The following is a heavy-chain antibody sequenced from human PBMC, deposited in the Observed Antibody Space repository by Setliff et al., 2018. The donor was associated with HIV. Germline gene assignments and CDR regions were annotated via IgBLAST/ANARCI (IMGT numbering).Heavy chain of an antibody. CDR2: VYQSGST. V-gene: IGHV4-39*01. D-gene: IGHD2-21*01. Sequence: SQTLSLTCTVYGASISNSNSYWGWIRQPPGKRLEWLGSVYQSGSTSYNPSLSSRLTITRDTSKSTVYMELSSLRSEDTGVYYCARIVAPGSHGPDYYMDVWGKGTTVTVSS. CDR1: GASISNSNSY. CDR3: ARIVAPGSHGPDYYMDV. J-gene: IGHJ6*03.